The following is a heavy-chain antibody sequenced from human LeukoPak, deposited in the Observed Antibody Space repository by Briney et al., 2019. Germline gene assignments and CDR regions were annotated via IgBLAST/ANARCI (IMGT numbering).Heavy chain of an antibody. CDR2: ISSSGSTI. D-gene: IGHD1-26*01. CDR3: AKDMYTGSYYGSSD. V-gene: IGHV3-48*03. Sequence: GGSLRLSCAASGFTFSSYEMNWVRQAPGKGLEWVSYISSSGSTIYYADSVKGRFTISRDNAKNSLYLQMNSLRAEDTALYYCAKDMYTGSYYGSSDWGQGTLVTVSS. J-gene: IGHJ4*02. CDR1: GFTFSSYE.